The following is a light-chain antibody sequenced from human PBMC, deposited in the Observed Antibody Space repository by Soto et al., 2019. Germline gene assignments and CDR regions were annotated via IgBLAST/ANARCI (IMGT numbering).Light chain of an antibody. Sequence: QSVLTQPPSVSGAPGQRVTISCTGSSSNIGAGYDVHWYQQLPGTAPKLLIYGNSNRPSGVPDRFSGSKSGTSASLAITGLQAEDEADYYGQSYDSSLVVFGGGTQLTVL. J-gene: IGLJ2*01. CDR2: GNS. CDR3: QSYDSSLVV. CDR1: SSNIGAGYD. V-gene: IGLV1-40*01.